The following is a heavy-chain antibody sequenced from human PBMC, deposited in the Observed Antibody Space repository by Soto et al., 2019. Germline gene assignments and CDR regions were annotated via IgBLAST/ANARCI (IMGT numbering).Heavy chain of an antibody. Sequence: GGSLRLSCAASGFTFTNYAMSWVRQAPNKGLDWVSAISGRGDSTYYADSVKGRFTISRDNSKNTLYLQMNSLRAEDTAVYYCAKAPGAYTSSPPNWFDPWGQGTLVTVSS. J-gene: IGHJ5*02. CDR2: ISGRGDST. CDR1: GFTFTNYA. CDR3: AKAPGAYTSSPPNWFDP. D-gene: IGHD6-13*01. V-gene: IGHV3-23*01.